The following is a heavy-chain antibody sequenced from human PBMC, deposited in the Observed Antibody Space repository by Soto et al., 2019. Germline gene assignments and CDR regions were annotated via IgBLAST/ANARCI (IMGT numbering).Heavy chain of an antibody. CDR1: GGSFSGYY. J-gene: IGHJ4*02. CDR3: ARALGYSYGHLPIDY. Sequence: QVQLQQWGAGLLKPSETLSLTCAVYGGSFSGYYWSWIRQPPGKGLQWIGEINHSGSTNYNPSLKSRVTISVDRSKNQFSLNLSSVIAADTALHYCARALGYSYGHLPIDYWGQGTLVTVSS. D-gene: IGHD5-18*01. CDR2: INHSGST. V-gene: IGHV4-34*01.